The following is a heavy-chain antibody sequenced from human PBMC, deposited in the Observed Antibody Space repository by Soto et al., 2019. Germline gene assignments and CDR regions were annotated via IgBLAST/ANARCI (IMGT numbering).Heavy chain of an antibody. J-gene: IGHJ6*02. Sequence: SETLSLTCTVSGGSISSSSYYWGWIRQPPGKGLEWIGSIYYSGSTYYNPSLKSRVTISVDTSKNQFSLKLSSVTAADTAVYYCARLGGIAAAGPYYYYGMDVWGQGTTVTVSS. CDR3: ARLGGIAAAGPYYYYGMDV. CDR1: GGSISSSSYY. CDR2: IYYSGST. D-gene: IGHD6-13*01. V-gene: IGHV4-39*01.